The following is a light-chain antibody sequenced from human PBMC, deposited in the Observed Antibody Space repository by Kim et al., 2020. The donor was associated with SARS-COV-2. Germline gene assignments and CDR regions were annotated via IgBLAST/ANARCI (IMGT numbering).Light chain of an antibody. CDR2: KVS. CDR3: MQGSYWSS. V-gene: IGKV2-30*01. J-gene: IGKJ2*01. CDR1: QSLVSSDGNTY. Sequence: DVVMTQSPLSLPVTLGQPASISCRSSQSLVSSDGNTYLNWIQQRPGQSPRRIIYKVSNRDSGVPDRFSGSGTDTDFTLTISRVEAEDVGLYYCMQGSYWSSFGQGTKLEI.